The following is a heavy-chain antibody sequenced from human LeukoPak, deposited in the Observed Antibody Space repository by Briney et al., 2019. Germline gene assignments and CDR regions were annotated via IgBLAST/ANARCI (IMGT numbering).Heavy chain of an antibody. CDR2: INHSGST. J-gene: IGHJ5*02. Sequence: PSETLSLTCAVYGGSFSGYYWSWIRQPPGKGLEWIGEINHSGSTNYNPSLKSRVTISVDTSKNQFSLKLSSVAAADTAVYYCARARDGAVAGTFDPWGQGTLVTVSS. CDR1: GGSFSGYY. D-gene: IGHD6-19*01. V-gene: IGHV4-34*01. CDR3: ARARDGAVAGTFDP.